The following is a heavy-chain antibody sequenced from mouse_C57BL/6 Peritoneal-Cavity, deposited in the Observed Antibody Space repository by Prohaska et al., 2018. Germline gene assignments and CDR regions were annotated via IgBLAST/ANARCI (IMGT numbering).Heavy chain of an antibody. CDR1: GYAFSSSW. J-gene: IGHJ1*03. CDR3: AREYYYGSSYNFDV. CDR2: IYPGDGDT. Sequence: ASLKISCKASGYAFSSSWMHWVKQRPGMGLEWIGRIYPGDGDTNYNGKFKGKATLTADKSSSTAYMQLSSLTSEDTAVYFCAREYYYGSSYNFDVWGTGTTVTVSS. D-gene: IGHD1-1*01. V-gene: IGHV1-82*01.